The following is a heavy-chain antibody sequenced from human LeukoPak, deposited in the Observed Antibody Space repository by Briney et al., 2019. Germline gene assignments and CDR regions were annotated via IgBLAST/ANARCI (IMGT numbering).Heavy chain of an antibody. J-gene: IGHJ4*02. CDR1: GFTFSSYS. V-gene: IGHV3-48*01. D-gene: IGHD1-26*01. CDR2: ISTSTTTI. CDR3: ASWGEGALDN. Sequence: GGSLRLSCEASGFTFSSYSMNWVRQAPGKVLEWISYISTSTTTIYYANFVKGRFTISRDNAKKSLYLQMNSLRVEDTGVYYCASWGEGALDNWGQGTLVTVSS.